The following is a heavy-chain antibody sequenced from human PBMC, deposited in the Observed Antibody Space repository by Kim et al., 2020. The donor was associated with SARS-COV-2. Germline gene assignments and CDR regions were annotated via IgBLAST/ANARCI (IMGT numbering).Heavy chain of an antibody. Sequence: DSVKGRFTISRDNSKNTLYLQMNSLRAEDTAVYYCAKEAMVRGVIDYFDYWGQGTLVTVSS. V-gene: IGHV3-23*01. D-gene: IGHD3-10*01. J-gene: IGHJ4*02. CDR3: AKEAMVRGVIDYFDY.